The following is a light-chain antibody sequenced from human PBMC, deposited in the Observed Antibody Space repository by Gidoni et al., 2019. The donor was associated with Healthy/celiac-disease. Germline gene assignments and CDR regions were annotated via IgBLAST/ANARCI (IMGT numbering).Light chain of an antibody. Sequence: QSALTQPASVSGSPGQSITISCTGTSSDVGSYNLVSWYQQHPGKAPKLMIYEGSKRPSGVSNRFSGSKSGNTSSLTISGLQAEDDADYYCCSYAGSSTFVFGTGTKVT. V-gene: IGLV2-23*03. CDR3: CSYAGSSTFV. CDR2: EGS. J-gene: IGLJ1*01. CDR1: SSDVGSYNL.